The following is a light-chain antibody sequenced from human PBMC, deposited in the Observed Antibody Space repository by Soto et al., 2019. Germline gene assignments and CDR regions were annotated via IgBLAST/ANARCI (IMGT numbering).Light chain of an antibody. CDR1: QSVSSSY. V-gene: IGKV3-20*01. J-gene: IGKJ2*01. CDR2: GAS. Sequence: EIVLTQSPGTLSLSPGERATLSCRASQSVSSSYLAWYQQKPGQAPRLLIYGASSRATGIPDRFSGSGSGTDFTLTISRLEPEDFAVYYCQQRETFGQGTTLEIK. CDR3: QQRET.